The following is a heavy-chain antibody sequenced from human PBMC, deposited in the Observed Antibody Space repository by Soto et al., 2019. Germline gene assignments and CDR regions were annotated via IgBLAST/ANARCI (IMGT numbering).Heavy chain of an antibody. J-gene: IGHJ4*02. CDR1: GYSFTSYW. CDR2: IYPGDSDT. D-gene: IGHD3-3*01. CDR3: ASSTSTHYDFWSGEFDY. V-gene: IGHV5-51*01. Sequence: GESLKISCKGSGYSFTSYWIGWVRQMPGKGLEWMGIIYPGDSDTRYSPSFQGQVTISADKSISTAYLQWSSLKASDTAMYYCASSTSTHYDFWSGEFDYWGQGTLVTVSS.